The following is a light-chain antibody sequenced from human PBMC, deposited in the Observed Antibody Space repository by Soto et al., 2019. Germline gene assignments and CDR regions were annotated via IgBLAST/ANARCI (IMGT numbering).Light chain of an antibody. CDR2: SDN. CDR3: AAWDVSLVV. J-gene: IGLJ2*01. V-gene: IGLV1-44*01. Sequence: QSVLTQPPSASGTPGQRVTISCSGSSSNIGTNTVIWYQQLPGAAPKLLIYSDNQRPSGVPDRFSGSKSGTSASLVIGGLESEDEADYSCAAWDVSLVVFGGGTKVTVL. CDR1: SSNIGTNT.